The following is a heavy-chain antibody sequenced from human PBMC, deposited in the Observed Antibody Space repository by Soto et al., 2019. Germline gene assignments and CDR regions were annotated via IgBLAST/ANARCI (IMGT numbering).Heavy chain of an antibody. V-gene: IGHV3-33*01. D-gene: IGHD6-13*01. CDR1: AFTFSSYG. J-gene: IGHJ4*02. Sequence: QVQLVESGGGVVQPGTSLRLSCAASAFTFSSYGMHWVRQAPGKGLEWVAIIWYDGTNKYYADSVKGRFTISRDTSKNTLYLQMNSLRAEDTAVYYCARDSPGYLDYWGQGTLVTVSS. CDR2: IWYDGTNK. CDR3: ARDSPGYLDY.